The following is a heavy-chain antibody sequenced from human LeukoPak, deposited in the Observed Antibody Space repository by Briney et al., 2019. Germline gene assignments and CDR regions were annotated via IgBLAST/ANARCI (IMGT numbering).Heavy chain of an antibody. D-gene: IGHD3-3*01. Sequence: PSETLSLTCAVYGGSFSGYYWSWIRQPPGKGLEWIGEINHSGSTNYNPSLKSRVTISVGTSKNQFSLKLSSVTAADTAVYYCARGPYYDFWSGYYTDGFDYWGQGTLVTVSS. V-gene: IGHV4-34*01. CDR1: GGSFSGYY. CDR3: ARGPYYDFWSGYYTDGFDY. CDR2: INHSGST. J-gene: IGHJ4*02.